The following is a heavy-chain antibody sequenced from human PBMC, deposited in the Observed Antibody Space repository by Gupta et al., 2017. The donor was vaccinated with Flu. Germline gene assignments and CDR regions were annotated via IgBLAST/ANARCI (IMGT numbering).Heavy chain of an antibody. D-gene: IGHD6-13*01. CDR1: GYTFTSYY. J-gene: IGHJ4*02. CDR2: INPSGGST. V-gene: IGHV1-46*01. CDR3: ARELQQQLPHRGFDY. Sequence: QVQLVQSGAEVKKPGASVKVSCKASGYTFTSYYMHWVRQAPGQGLEWMGIINPSGGSTSYAQKVQGRVTMTRDTSTSTVYMELSRLRSEDTAVYYCARELQQQLPHRGFDYWCQGTLVTLSS.